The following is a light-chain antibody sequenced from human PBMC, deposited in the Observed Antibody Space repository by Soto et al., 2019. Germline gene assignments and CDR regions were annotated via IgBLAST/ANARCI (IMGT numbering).Light chain of an antibody. Sequence: AIQMTQSPSSLSASVGDRVNITCRASQGIRYDLSWYQQKPGKAPSLLIYAASSLQSGVPSRFSGSGFGTDFTLTISSLQPEDFASYYCMQDYDYPLTFGGGTKVEI. V-gene: IGKV1-6*01. CDR1: QGIRYD. J-gene: IGKJ4*01. CDR3: MQDYDYPLT. CDR2: AAS.